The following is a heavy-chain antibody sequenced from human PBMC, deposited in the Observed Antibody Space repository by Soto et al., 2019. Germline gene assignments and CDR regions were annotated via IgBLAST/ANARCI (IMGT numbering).Heavy chain of an antibody. V-gene: IGHV3-23*01. CDR3: AKDRGDYSNYVTSDY. CDR1: GFTFSSYA. D-gene: IGHD4-4*01. CDR2: SSGSGGST. J-gene: IGHJ4*02. Sequence: EVQLLESGGGLVQPGGSLRLSCAASGFTFSSYAMSWVRQAPGKGLEWVSASSGSGGSTYYADSVKGRFTISRDNSNNTLYLKMNSLRAEDTAVYYCAKDRGDYSNYVTSDYWGQGTLVTFS.